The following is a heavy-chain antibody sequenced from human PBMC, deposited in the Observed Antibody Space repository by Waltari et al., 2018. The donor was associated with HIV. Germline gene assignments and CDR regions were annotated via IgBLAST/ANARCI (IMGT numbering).Heavy chain of an antibody. CDR1: GYTFIGSY. J-gene: IGHJ4*02. V-gene: IGHV1-2*02. CDR3: ARDEAQVLRAMGY. CDR2: INPNSGGT. Sequence: QVQLVQSGAEVKKPGAYVKVSCTASGYTFIGSYMHWVRPAPGQGLEWMGWINPNSGGTNYAQKFQGRVTMTRDTSISTAYMELSRLRSDDTAVYYCARDEAQVLRAMGYWGQGTLVTVSS. D-gene: IGHD3-16*01.